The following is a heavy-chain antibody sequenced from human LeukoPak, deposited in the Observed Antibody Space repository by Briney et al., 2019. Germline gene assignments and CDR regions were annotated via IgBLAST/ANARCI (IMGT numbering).Heavy chain of an antibody. CDR3: ARGGGYYYGSGVDY. J-gene: IGHJ4*02. CDR2: IYSGGST. CDR1: GGSVSSNY. V-gene: IGHV3-53*01. D-gene: IGHD3-10*01. Sequence: ETLSLTCTVSGGSVSSNYMSWVRQAPGKGLEWVSVIYSGGSTYYADSVKGRFTISRDNSKNTLYLQMNSLRAEDTAMYYCARGGGYYYGSGVDYWGQGTLVTVSS.